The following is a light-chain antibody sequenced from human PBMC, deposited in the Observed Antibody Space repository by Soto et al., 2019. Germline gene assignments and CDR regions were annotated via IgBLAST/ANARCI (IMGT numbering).Light chain of an antibody. J-gene: IGKJ2*01. V-gene: IGKV3-11*01. Sequence: EIVLTQSPATLSLSPGERATLYCRASETVGSDLGWYQQRPGQAPRLVIYDASKRATAIPARFSGSGSGTDFTLTISSLEADDVAVYYCQQRDTWPFTFGQGTKVEIK. CDR3: QQRDTWPFT. CDR2: DAS. CDR1: ETVGSD.